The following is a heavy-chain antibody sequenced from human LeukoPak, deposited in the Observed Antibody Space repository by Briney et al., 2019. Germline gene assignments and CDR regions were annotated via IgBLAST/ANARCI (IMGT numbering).Heavy chain of an antibody. D-gene: IGHD4-17*01. V-gene: IGHV3-30*18. CDR3: AKRAYGDSEVDY. CDR2: ISKDGSEK. J-gene: IGHJ4*02. CDR1: GFTFSSYG. Sequence: PGGSLRLSCAASGFTFSSYGMHWVRQAPGKGLEWVSVISKDGSEKYYADSVKGRFTISRDNSRNTVYLQMNSLRIEDTAVYYCAKRAYGDSEVDYWGQGTLVTVSS.